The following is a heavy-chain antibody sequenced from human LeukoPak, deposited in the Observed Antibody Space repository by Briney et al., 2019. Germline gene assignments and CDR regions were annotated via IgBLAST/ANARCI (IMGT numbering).Heavy chain of an antibody. CDR2: IYTSGST. J-gene: IGHJ6*03. V-gene: IGHV4-4*07. CDR3: ATDGLDSSGYYYYYYMDV. D-gene: IGHD3-22*01. CDR1: GGSIGSYC. Sequence: PSETLSLTCTVSGGSIGSYCWSWIRQPAGKGLEWIGRIYTSGSTNYNPSLKSRVTMSVDTSKNQFSLKLSSVTAADTAVYYCATDGLDSSGYYYYYYMDVWGKGTTVTVSS.